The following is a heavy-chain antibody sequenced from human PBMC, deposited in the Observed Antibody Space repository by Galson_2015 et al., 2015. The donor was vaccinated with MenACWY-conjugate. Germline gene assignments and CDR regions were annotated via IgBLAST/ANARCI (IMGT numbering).Heavy chain of an antibody. CDR3: VRPSAGYFGSGNHAFDI. J-gene: IGHJ3*02. CDR2: AYYRGST. CDR1: GASISGSSYY. D-gene: IGHD3-10*01. V-gene: IGHV4-39*01. Sequence: ETLSLTCTISGASISGSSYYWGWIRQPPGQGLEWIVSAYYRGSTYYKSSLKSRVTISLDASQYQVSLRLSSVTAADTAVYYCVRPSAGYFGSGNHAFDIWGPGTMVTVSS.